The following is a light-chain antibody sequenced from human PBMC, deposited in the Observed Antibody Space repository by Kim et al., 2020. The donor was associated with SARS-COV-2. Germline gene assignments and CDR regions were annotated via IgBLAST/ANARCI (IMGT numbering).Light chain of an antibody. CDR3: LQHSTYPIT. Sequence: ASVGNRVTITCRASQDIRNDLGWYQQNPGRAPKRLIYGASSLQSGVPSRFSGSGSGTEFTLTISSVQPEDFAAYFCLQHSTYPITFGQGTRLEIK. CDR1: QDIRND. J-gene: IGKJ5*01. V-gene: IGKV1-17*01. CDR2: GAS.